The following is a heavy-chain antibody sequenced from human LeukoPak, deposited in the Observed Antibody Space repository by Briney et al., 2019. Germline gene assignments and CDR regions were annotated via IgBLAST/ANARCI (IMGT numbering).Heavy chain of an antibody. Sequence: SETLSLTCTVPGGTIRSYYWSWIRQPPGKGLEWIGYIYYSGSTNYNPSHKSRVTISLDTSKNQFSLKLSSVTAADTAVYYCARHVWDYGGNSWAFDIWGQGTMVTVSS. CDR1: GGTIRSYY. CDR3: ARHVWDYGGNSWAFDI. V-gene: IGHV4-59*08. CDR2: IYYSGST. D-gene: IGHD4-23*01. J-gene: IGHJ3*02.